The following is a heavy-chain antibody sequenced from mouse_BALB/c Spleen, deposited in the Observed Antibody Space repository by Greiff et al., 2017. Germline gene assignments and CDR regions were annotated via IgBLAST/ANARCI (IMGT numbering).Heavy chain of an antibody. CDR3: AKVWEAMDY. Sequence: EVHLVESGGGLVKPGGSLKLSCAASGFTFSSYAMSWVRQSPEKRLEWVAEISSGGSYTYYPDTVTGRFTISRDNAKNTLYLEMSSLRSEDTAMYYCAKVWEAMDYWGQGTSVTVSS. CDR1: GFTFSSYA. V-gene: IGHV5-9-4*01. D-gene: IGHD1-1*02. CDR2: ISSGGSYT. J-gene: IGHJ4*01.